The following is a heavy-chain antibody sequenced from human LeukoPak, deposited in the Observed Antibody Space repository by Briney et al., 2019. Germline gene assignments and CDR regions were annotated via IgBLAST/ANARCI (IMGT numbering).Heavy chain of an antibody. Sequence: GGSLRLSCAASGFTFSSYSMNWVRQAPGKGLEWVSYISSNSSTIYYADSVKGRFTISRDNAKNSLYLQMNSLRAGDTAVYYCARDTPSYDFWSGYPDYWGQGTLVTVSS. D-gene: IGHD3-3*01. J-gene: IGHJ4*02. CDR3: ARDTPSYDFWSGYPDY. V-gene: IGHV3-48*01. CDR1: GFTFSSYS. CDR2: ISSNSSTI.